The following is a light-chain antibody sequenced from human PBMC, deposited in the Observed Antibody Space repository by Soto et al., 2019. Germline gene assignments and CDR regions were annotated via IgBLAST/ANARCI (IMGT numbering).Light chain of an antibody. V-gene: IGKV1-39*01. CDR3: QQSYSTPWT. CDR2: AAS. CDR1: EIIASY. J-gene: IGKJ1*01. Sequence: DIQMTQSPSSLSASVGDRVTITCRASEIIASYLNWYQQKPGKAPTLLVYAASSLESGAPPRFSGTVSGTDFTLTITSLQPDDLATYFCQQSYSTPWTLGQGTK.